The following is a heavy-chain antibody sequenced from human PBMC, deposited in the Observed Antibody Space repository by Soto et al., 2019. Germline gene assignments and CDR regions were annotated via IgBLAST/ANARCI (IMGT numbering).Heavy chain of an antibody. D-gene: IGHD2-15*01. CDR1: GGSISSSNW. CDR3: ARQCRGVTCHWFVP. J-gene: IGHJ5*02. CDR2: IYHSGST. Sequence: SETLSLTCAVSGGSISSSNWWSWVRQPPGKGVEWIGEIYHSGSTNYNPSLKSRVTISVDKSKNQFSLKLTSVTAADTAVYYCARQCRGVTCHWFVPWGQGTLVTVSS. V-gene: IGHV4-4*02.